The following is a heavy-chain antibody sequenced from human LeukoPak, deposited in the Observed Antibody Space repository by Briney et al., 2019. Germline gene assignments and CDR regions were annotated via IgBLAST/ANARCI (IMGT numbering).Heavy chain of an antibody. J-gene: IGHJ6*03. CDR1: GYTFTGYY. CDR2: INPNSGGT. Sequence: ASVKVSCKASGYTFTGYYMHWVRQAPGQGLEWMGWINPNSGGTNYAQKFQGWVTMTRDTSISTAYMELSRLRSDDTAVYYCARASVVPATYYYYYMDVWGKGTTVTVSS. CDR3: ARASVVPATYYYYYMDV. V-gene: IGHV1-2*04. D-gene: IGHD2-2*01.